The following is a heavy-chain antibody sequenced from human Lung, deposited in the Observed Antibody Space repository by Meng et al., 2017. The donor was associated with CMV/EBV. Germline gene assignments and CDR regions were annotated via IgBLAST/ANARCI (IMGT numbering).Heavy chain of an antibody. CDR2: IYPGDSDT. CDR1: GYSFTSYW. Sequence: XVSXXGSGYSFTSYWIGWVRQMPGKGLEWMGIIYPGDSDTRYSPSFQGQVTISADKSISTAYLQWSSLKASDTAMYYCARVDCSSTSCYLLDGWFDPWGQGTLVXVSS. D-gene: IGHD2-2*01. J-gene: IGHJ5*02. V-gene: IGHV5-51*01. CDR3: ARVDCSSTSCYLLDGWFDP.